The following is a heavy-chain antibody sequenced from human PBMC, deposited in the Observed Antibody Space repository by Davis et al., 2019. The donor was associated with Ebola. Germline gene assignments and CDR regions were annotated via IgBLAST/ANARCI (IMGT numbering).Heavy chain of an antibody. CDR1: GYSFTSYW. D-gene: IGHD2-15*01. V-gene: IGHV5-51*01. CDR2: IYPGDSET. CDR3: ARRYCSGGSCPLNP. Sequence: GESLKISCQGSGYSFTSYWIGWVRQMPGKGLECMGIIYPGDSETRYSPSFQGQVTISADKSISTAYLQWSSLKASDTAMYYCARRYCSGGSCPLNPWGQGTLVTVSS. J-gene: IGHJ5*02.